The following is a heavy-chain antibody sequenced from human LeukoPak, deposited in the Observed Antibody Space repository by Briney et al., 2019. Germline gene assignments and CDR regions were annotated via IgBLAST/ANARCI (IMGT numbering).Heavy chain of an antibody. CDR1: GYTFTSYG. V-gene: IGHV1-18*01. Sequence: ASVKVSCKASGYTFTSYGISWVRQAPGQGLEWMGWISAYNGNTNYAQKLQGRVTMTTDTSTSTAYMELRSLRSDDTAVYYCARDTISSSWHAHGDYWGQGTLVTVSS. J-gene: IGHJ4*02. CDR2: ISAYNGNT. D-gene: IGHD6-13*01. CDR3: ARDTISSSWHAHGDY.